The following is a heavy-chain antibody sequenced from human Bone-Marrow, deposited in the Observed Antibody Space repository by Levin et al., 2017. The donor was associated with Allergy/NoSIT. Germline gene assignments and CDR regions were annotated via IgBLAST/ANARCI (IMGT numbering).Heavy chain of an antibody. D-gene: IGHD5-24*01. CDR1: GGSISSSSYY. CDR2: IYYSGST. CDR3: ARRGDGYNFRY. J-gene: IGHJ4*02. Sequence: SETLSLTCTVSGGSISSSSYYWGWVRQPPGKGPEWIGNIYYSGSTDYNPSLRSRVTISVDTSKNQFSLKLTSVTAADTAVYYCARRGDGYNFRYWGQGTLVTVSS. V-gene: IGHV4-39*01.